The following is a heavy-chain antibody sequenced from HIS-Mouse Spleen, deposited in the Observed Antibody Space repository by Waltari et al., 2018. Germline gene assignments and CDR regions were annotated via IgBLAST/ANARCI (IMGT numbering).Heavy chain of an antibody. Sequence: QLQLQESGPGLVKPSETLSLTCTVSGGPNSSSSYYWGWIRPPPGKGLEWIGRIYYSGSTYYNPSLKSRVTISVDTSKNQFSLKLSSVTAADTAVYYCAREIPYSSSWYDWYFDLWGRGTLVTVSS. CDR2: IYYSGST. CDR1: GGPNSSSSYY. J-gene: IGHJ2*01. D-gene: IGHD6-13*01. V-gene: IGHV4-39*07. CDR3: AREIPYSSSWYDWYFDL.